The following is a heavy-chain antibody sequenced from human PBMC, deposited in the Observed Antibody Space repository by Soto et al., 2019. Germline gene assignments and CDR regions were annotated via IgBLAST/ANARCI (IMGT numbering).Heavy chain of an antibody. J-gene: IGHJ4*02. CDR2: VSYDGRNK. V-gene: IGHV3-33*01. Sequence: QVQLVESGGGVVQPGRSLRLSCVASGFTFSSYDLHWVRQAPGKGLEWVAVVSYDGRNKYYADSVKGRFTISRDNSKNTLYLEMNSLRAEDTAVYHCARDWTRYFDYWGQGTLVTVSS. CDR1: GFTFSSYD. CDR3: ARDWTRYFDY. D-gene: IGHD1-1*01.